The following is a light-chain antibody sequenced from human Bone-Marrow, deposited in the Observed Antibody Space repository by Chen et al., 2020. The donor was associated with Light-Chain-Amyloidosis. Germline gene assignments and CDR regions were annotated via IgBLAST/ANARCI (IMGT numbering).Light chain of an antibody. J-gene: IGLJ3*02. CDR3: QVWDRGSDRPV. CDR2: ADS. Sequence: SYVLTQPSSVSVAPGQTATIACGGNNIGSTSVHWYQQTPGQAPLLVAYADSDRPSGIPERLSGSNAGNTATLPISRVEAGDEADYYCQVWDRGSDRPVFGGGTKLTVI. V-gene: IGLV3-21*02. CDR1: NIGSTS.